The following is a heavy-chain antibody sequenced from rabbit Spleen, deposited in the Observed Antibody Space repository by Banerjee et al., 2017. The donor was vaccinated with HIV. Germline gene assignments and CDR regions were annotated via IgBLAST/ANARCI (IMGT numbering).Heavy chain of an antibody. CDR2: IYTGNSGYT. CDR3: ARGADYRSVGDAYYFNL. CDR1: GFSFSSSYY. J-gene: IGHJ4*01. D-gene: IGHD4-1*01. V-gene: IGHV1S45*01. Sequence: QEQLKESGGGLVQPGGSLTLTCTASGFSFSSSYYMCWVRQAPGKGLEWIACIYTGNSGYTYYATWAKGRFTISKTSSTTVTLQMTSLTAADTATYFCARGADYRSVGDAYYFNLWGQGTLVTVS.